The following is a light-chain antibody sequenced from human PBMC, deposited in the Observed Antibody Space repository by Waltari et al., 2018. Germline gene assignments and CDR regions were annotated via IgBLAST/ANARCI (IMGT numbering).Light chain of an antibody. CDR3: QTWDSNIFV. J-gene: IGLJ1*01. CDR1: HLGSKW. V-gene: IGLV3-1*01. Sequence: SFELTQPSSVSVSPGQTASIACSGDHLGSKWASWYQQKAGQSPVLVLYADSERPSGGPGRFSAARSGDTVTLNISGTQDLDEADYYCQTWDSNIFVFGPGTKVTVL. CDR2: ADS.